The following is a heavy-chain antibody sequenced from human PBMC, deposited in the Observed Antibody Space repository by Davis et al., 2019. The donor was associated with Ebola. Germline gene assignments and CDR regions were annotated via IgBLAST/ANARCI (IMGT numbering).Heavy chain of an antibody. D-gene: IGHD3-10*01. V-gene: IGHV3-15*01. J-gene: IGHJ4*02. Sequence: GESLKISCAASRFTFSNAWMSWVRQAPGKGLEWVGRIKSKTDGGTTDYAAPVKGRFTISRDDSKNTLYLQMNSLKTEDTAVYYCTVGFPRFGGQGTLVTVSS. CDR3: TVGFPRF. CDR2: IKSKTDGGTT. CDR1: RFTFSNAW.